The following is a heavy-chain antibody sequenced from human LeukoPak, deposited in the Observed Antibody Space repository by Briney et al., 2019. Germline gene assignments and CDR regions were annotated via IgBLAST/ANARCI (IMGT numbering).Heavy chain of an antibody. D-gene: IGHD4-17*01. CDR2: ISAYNGNT. J-gene: IGHJ4*02. Sequence: ASVKVSCKASGYTFTSYGISWVRQAPGQGLEWMGWISAYNGNTNYAQKFQGRVTITADKSTSTAYMGLSSLRSEDTAVYYCARLMTTVTTVPHWGQGTLVTVSS. CDR1: GYTFTSYG. CDR3: ARLMTTVTTVPH. V-gene: IGHV1-18*01.